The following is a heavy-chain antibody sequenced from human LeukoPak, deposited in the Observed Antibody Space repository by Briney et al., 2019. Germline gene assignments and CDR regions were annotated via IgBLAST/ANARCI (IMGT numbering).Heavy chain of an antibody. CDR2: IREDGSEK. J-gene: IGHJ5*02. D-gene: IGHD1-26*01. CDR3: ARGGGSLRP. CDR1: GFTFSSYS. Sequence: PGGSLRLSCAASGFTFSSYSMNWVRQAPGKGLEWVAKIREDGSEKYYVDSVRGRFTISRDNAKNLLYLQMNSLRAEDTAVYYCARGGGSLRPWGQGTLVTVSS. V-gene: IGHV3-7*01.